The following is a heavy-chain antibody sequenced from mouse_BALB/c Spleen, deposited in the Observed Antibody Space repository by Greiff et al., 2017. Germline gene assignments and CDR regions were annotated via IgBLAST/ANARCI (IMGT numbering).Heavy chain of an antibody. Sequence: EVMLVESGGGLVKPGGSLKLSCAASGFTFSSYAMSWVRQTPEKRLEWVASISSGGSTYYPDSVEGRFTISRDNARYTPYQQMRRLRSEDTAMYSCARDYGSTYYFDYWGQGTTLTVSS. CDR1: GFTFSSYA. J-gene: IGHJ2*01. CDR2: ISSGGST. D-gene: IGHD1-1*01. CDR3: ARDYGSTYYFDY. V-gene: IGHV5-6-5*01.